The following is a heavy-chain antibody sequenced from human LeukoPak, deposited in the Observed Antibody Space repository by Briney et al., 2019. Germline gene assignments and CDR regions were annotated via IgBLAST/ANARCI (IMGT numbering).Heavy chain of an antibody. CDR2: ISGSGGST. D-gene: IGHD3-22*01. Sequence: HTGGSLRLSCAASGFTFSSYGMSWVRQAPGKGLEWVSAISGSGGSTYYADSVKGRFAISRDNSKNTLYLQMNSPRAEDTAVYYCAKALLLTYYYDSSGYSPRFDYWGQGTLVTVSS. CDR1: GFTFSSYG. J-gene: IGHJ4*02. CDR3: AKALLLTYYYDSSGYSPRFDY. V-gene: IGHV3-23*01.